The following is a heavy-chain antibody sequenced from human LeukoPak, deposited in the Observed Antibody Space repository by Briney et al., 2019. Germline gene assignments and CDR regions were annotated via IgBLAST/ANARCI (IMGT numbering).Heavy chain of an antibody. Sequence: GGSLRLSCAASGFTFSSYAMTWVRQAPGKGLQWVSGISGSGGSTYYADSAKGRFTISRDNSKNTLYLQMNSLRAEDTAVYYCAKDRSAMIQHYFDSWGQGTLVTVSS. D-gene: IGHD2-2*01. CDR3: AKDRSAMIQHYFDS. CDR2: ISGSGGST. V-gene: IGHV3-23*01. J-gene: IGHJ4*02. CDR1: GFTFSSYA.